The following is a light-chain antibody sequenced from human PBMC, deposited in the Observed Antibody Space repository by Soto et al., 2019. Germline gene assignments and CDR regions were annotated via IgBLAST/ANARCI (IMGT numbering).Light chain of an antibody. Sequence: IVVAQTRWAVCLAGEESRSRSWRASQSVSSSRLAWYRQKPGQAPRLLIYGASSRATGIPDRFSGSGSGTNSTLAISRLEPADPAVYYCRQSGSSLWTFGQGTKVDIK. CDR1: QSVSSSR. V-gene: IGKV3-20*01. CDR2: GAS. J-gene: IGKJ1*01. CDR3: RQSGSSLWT.